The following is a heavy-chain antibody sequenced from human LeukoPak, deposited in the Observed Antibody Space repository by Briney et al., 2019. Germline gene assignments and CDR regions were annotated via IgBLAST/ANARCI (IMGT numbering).Heavy chain of an antibody. CDR1: GFTFSSYG. CDR3: AKGSMPYYYDSSGYYPYDYYYYYMDV. CDR2: ISYDGSNK. D-gene: IGHD3-22*01. Sequence: GGSLRLSCAASGFTFSSYGMHCVRQAPGKGLEWVAVISYDGSNKYYADSVKGRFTISRDNSKNTLYLQMNSLRAEDTAVYYCAKGSMPYYYDSSGYYPYDYYYYYMDVWGKGTTVTVSS. V-gene: IGHV3-30*18. J-gene: IGHJ6*03.